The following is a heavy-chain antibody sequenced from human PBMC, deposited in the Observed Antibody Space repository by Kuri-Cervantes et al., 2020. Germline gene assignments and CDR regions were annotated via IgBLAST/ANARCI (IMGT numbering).Heavy chain of an antibody. D-gene: IGHD6-19*01. CDR3: ARVQRGSGWYYFDY. J-gene: IGHJ4*02. V-gene: IGHV4-61*05. CDR2: IYYSGST. Sequence: GSLRLSCTVSGGSISRSSYHWGWIRQPPGKGLEWIGYIYYSGSTNYNPSLKSRVTISVDTSKNQFSLKLSSVTAADTAVYYCARVQRGSGWYYFDYWGQGTLVTVSS. CDR1: GGSISRSSYH.